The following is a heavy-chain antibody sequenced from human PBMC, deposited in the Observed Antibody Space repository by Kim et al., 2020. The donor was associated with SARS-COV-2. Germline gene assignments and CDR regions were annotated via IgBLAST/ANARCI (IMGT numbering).Heavy chain of an antibody. Sequence: GGSLRLSCAASGFTFSQFALHWVRQAPGKGLEWVAIIWYDGTYKYYADSLKGRFTISRNNYKNTLYLQMTSLRVEDTAVYYCAKDGHTGSWYSDYWGQGTLVTVSS. CDR1: GFTFSQFA. D-gene: IGHD6-13*01. CDR2: IWYDGTYK. CDR3: AKDGHTGSWYSDY. V-gene: IGHV3-33*06. J-gene: IGHJ4*02.